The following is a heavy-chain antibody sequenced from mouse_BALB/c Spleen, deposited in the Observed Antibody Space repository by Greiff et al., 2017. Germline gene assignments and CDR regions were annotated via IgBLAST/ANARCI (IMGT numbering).Heavy chain of an antibody. J-gene: IGHJ4*01. CDR3: ARSGKPGGAMDY. D-gene: IGHD1-3*01. CDR2: ISSGSSTI. Sequence: EVQVVESGGGLVQPGGSRKLSCAASGFTFSSFGMHWVRQAPEKGLEWVAYISSGSSTIYYADTVKGRFTISRDNPKNTLFLQMTSLRSEDTAMYYCARSGKPGGAMDYWGQGTSDTVSS. CDR1: GFTFSSFG. V-gene: IGHV5-17*02.